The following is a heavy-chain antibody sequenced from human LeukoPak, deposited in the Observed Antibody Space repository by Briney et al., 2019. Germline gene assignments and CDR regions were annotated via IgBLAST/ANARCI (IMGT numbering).Heavy chain of an antibody. CDR2: IIPIFGTA. CDR1: GGTFSSYA. J-gene: IGHJ4*02. D-gene: IGHD2-2*01. CDR3: ARSTGETNDY. Sequence: VASVKVSCKASGGTFSSYAISWVRQAPGQGLEWMGRIIPIFGTANYAQKFQGRVTITTDESTSTAYMVLSSLRSEDTAVYYCARSTGETNDYWGQGALVTVSS. V-gene: IGHV1-69*05.